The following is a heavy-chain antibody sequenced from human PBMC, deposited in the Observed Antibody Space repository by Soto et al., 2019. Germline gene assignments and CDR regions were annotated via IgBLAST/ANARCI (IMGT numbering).Heavy chain of an antibody. Sequence: GESLKISCKASGYSFTTYWIGWVRQKPGEGLEWVGITHPGDSDTRYSPSFQGRVTISADESITTAYLQWSSLKASDTAMYYCVRRYYGSGSRSDIDFWGQGTLVPVSS. CDR1: GYSFTTYW. D-gene: IGHD3-10*01. CDR3: VRRYYGSGSRSDIDF. J-gene: IGHJ4*02. V-gene: IGHV5-51*01. CDR2: THPGDSDT.